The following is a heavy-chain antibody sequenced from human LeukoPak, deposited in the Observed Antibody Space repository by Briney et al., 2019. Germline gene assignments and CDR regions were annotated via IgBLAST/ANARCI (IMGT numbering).Heavy chain of an antibody. Sequence: GGSLRLSCAASGFTFSSYWMSWVRQAPGKGLDWVAVISNDGTYKYYVDSVKGRFTISRDNAKNSLYLQMNSLRAEDTAVYYCARDGGSSGTGAYYMDVWGKGTTVTVSS. CDR3: ARDGGSSGTGAYYMDV. CDR1: GFTFSSYW. V-gene: IGHV3-7*01. CDR2: ISNDGTYK. J-gene: IGHJ6*03. D-gene: IGHD2-15*01.